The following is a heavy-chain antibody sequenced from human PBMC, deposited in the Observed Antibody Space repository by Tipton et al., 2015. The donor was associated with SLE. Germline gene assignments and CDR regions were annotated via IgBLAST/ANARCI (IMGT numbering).Heavy chain of an antibody. Sequence: TLSLTCTVSGYSISSGYYWGWIRQPPGKGLEWIGSIYHSGSTIYNPSLKSRVTISVGTPKNQFSRKLSSVTAADTAVYYCARDRFYYDDSGYYCVDYWGQGTLVTVSS. J-gene: IGHJ4*02. CDR2: IYHSGST. CDR1: GYSISSGYY. D-gene: IGHD3-22*01. V-gene: IGHV4-38-2*02. CDR3: ARDRFYYDDSGYYCVDY.